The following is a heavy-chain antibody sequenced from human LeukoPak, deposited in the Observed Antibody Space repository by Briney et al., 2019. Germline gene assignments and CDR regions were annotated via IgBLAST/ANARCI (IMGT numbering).Heavy chain of an antibody. CDR2: INWDGAST. D-gene: IGHD3-22*01. J-gene: IGHJ4*02. CDR1: GFTFDDYG. V-gene: IGHV3-20*04. Sequence: GGSLRLSCVASGFTFDDYGMGWVRQAPGKGLEWVSGINWDGASTGYADSVRGRFTISRDNAKNSLYLQMNSLRGEDTALYYCARGKGYDSSGYYYWGQGTLVTVSS. CDR3: ARGKGYDSSGYYY.